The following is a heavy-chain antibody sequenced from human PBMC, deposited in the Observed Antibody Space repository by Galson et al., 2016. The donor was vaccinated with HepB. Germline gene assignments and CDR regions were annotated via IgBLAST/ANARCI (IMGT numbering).Heavy chain of an antibody. CDR1: GGSISSTIYD. Sequence: ETLSLTCTVSGGSISSTIYDWGWIHQPPGKGLEWIGSIYYSGSTFYNLSLKSRVTISVDTSRNQFSLKLSSVTAADTAVYYCFQYGSGSYYNAPAVQRWGQGTLVTVSS. CDR3: FQYGSGSYYNAPAVQR. D-gene: IGHD3-10*01. V-gene: IGHV4-39*01. CDR2: IYYSGST. J-gene: IGHJ1*01.